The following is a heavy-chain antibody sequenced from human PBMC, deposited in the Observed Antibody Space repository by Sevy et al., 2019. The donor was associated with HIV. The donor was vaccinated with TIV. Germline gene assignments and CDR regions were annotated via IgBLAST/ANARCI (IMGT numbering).Heavy chain of an antibody. V-gene: IGHV3-15*01. J-gene: IGHJ4*02. Sequence: EGSLRLSCAASGFTFTNAWMSWVRQAPGKELEWVGRIKSNTDGGTTDYAAPVKGRFTISRDDSKNTLYLQMSSLKTEDTAVYYCTIESVRNFDYWGQGTLVTVSS. D-gene: IGHD2-8*01. CDR1: GFTFTNAW. CDR3: TIESVRNFDY. CDR2: IKSNTDGGTT.